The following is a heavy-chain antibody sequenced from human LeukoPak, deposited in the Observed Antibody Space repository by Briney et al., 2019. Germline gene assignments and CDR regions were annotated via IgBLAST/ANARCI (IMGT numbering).Heavy chain of an antibody. CDR1: GFTFSSYA. J-gene: IGHJ5*02. CDR3: ARGIAVAGKAS. CDR2: ISGSGGST. D-gene: IGHD6-19*01. Sequence: PGGSLRLSCAASGFTFSSYAMSWVRQAPGKGLEWVSAISGSGGSTYYADSVKGRFTISRDNAKNSLYLQMNSLRAEDTAVYYCARGIAVAGKASWGQGTLVTVSS. V-gene: IGHV3-23*01.